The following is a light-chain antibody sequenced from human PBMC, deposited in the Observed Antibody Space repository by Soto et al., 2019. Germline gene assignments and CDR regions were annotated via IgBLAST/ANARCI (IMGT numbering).Light chain of an antibody. CDR1: SSDVGGYNY. J-gene: IGLJ1*01. CDR3: SSFTSSTPYV. V-gene: IGLV2-14*01. CDR2: DVT. Sequence: QSALTQPASVSGSPGQSITISCTGTSSDVGGYNYVSWYQQHPGKVTKLIIYDVTNRPSGVSDRFSASKSGNTTYLTISGLQAEDEAEYYCSSFTSSTPYVFGTGTKVTVL.